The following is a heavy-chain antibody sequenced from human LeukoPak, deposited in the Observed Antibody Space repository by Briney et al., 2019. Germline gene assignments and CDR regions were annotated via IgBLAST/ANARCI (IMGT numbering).Heavy chain of an antibody. CDR1: GFTFSSYS. CDR3: ARDRVVVPAAIPIDY. D-gene: IGHD2-2*01. CDR2: ISSSSSYI. Sequence: GGSLRLSCAASGFTFSSYSMNWVRQAPGKGLEWVSSISSSSSYIYYADSVKGRFTISRDNAKNSLYLQMNSLRAEDTAVYYCARDRVVVPAAIPIDYWGQGTLVTVSS. V-gene: IGHV3-21*01. J-gene: IGHJ4*02.